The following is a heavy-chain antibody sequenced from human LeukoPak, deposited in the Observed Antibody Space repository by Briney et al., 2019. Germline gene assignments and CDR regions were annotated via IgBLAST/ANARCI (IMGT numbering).Heavy chain of an antibody. D-gene: IGHD2-2*01. V-gene: IGHV4-38-2*01. J-gene: IGHJ4*02. CDR2: VFHSGTT. CDR3: ARSLSTAGIDY. Sequence: PSEPLSLTCAVSGYSISSGRYWGWIRQPPGKGVEWIGSVFHSGTTYYNPSLKSRVTISVDTSKNQFSLNLRSVTAADTAVYYCARSLSTAGIDYWGQGALVTVSS. CDR1: GYSISSGRY.